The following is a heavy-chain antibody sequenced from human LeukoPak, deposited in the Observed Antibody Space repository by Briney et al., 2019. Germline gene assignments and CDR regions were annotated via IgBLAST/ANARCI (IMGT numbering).Heavy chain of an antibody. CDR1: GYSFTSYW. Sequence: GESLKISCKGSGYSFTSYWIGWVRQMPGKGLEWMGIIYPGDSDTRYSPSFQGQVTISADKSTSTAYLQWSSLKASDTAMYYCARLPLYYDILTGYPDYWGQGTLVTVSS. V-gene: IGHV5-51*01. J-gene: IGHJ4*02. CDR3: ARLPLYYDILTGYPDY. D-gene: IGHD3-9*01. CDR2: IYPGDSDT.